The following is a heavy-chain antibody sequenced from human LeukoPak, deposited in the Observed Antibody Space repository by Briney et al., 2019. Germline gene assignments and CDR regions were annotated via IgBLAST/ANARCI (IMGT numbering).Heavy chain of an antibody. CDR1: GFTFSSYA. J-gene: IGHJ4*02. D-gene: IGHD4-17*01. V-gene: IGHV3-30-3*01. Sequence: GGSLRLSCAASGFTFSSYAMHWVRQAPGKGLEWVAVISYDGSNKYYADSVKGRFTISRDNSKNTLYLQMNSLRAEDTAVYYCARGNYGDYFDYWGQGTLVTVSS. CDR3: ARGNYGDYFDY. CDR2: ISYDGSNK.